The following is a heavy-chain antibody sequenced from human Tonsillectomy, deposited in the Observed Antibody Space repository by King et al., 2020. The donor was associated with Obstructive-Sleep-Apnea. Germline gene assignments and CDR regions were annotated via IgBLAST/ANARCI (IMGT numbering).Heavy chain of an antibody. Sequence: AQLVQSGAEVEKPGESLKISCKGSGYSFSTYWIGWVRQMPGKGLEWMGIIYPSDSDTTYSPSFQGQVTISADKSISTAYLQWRSLKASDTAIYYCARRDYYGSAIGHWGQGTLVTVSS. D-gene: IGHD3-10*01. CDR2: IYPSDSDT. CDR1: GYSFSTYW. J-gene: IGHJ4*02. CDR3: ARRDYYGSAIGH. V-gene: IGHV5-51*01.